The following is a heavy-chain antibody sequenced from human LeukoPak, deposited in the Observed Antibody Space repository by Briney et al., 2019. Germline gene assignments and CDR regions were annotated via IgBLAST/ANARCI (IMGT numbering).Heavy chain of an antibody. CDR1: GVSISSYY. CDR3: ARVFDKDV. J-gene: IGHJ6*03. D-gene: IGHD2-21*01. Sequence: SETLSLTCTVSGVSISSYYWSWLRQPAGKGLEWIGRIFTSGSTHYNPSLKSRVTMSVDTSKNQFSLRLSSVTAADTAVYYCARVFDKDVWGKGTTVTVSS. CDR2: IFTSGST. V-gene: IGHV4-4*07.